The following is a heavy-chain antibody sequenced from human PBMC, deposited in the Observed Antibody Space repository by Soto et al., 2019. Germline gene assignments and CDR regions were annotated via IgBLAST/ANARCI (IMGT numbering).Heavy chain of an antibody. Sequence: GSLRLSCAASGFTFSGSAMHWVRQASGKGLEWVGRIRSKANSYATAYAASVKGRFTISRDDSKNTAYLQMNSLKTEDTAVYYCTRPASGPGGRTDYWGQGTLVTVSS. CDR2: IRSKANSYAT. D-gene: IGHD2-15*01. J-gene: IGHJ4*02. CDR3: TRPASGPGGRTDY. CDR1: GFTFSGSA. V-gene: IGHV3-73*01.